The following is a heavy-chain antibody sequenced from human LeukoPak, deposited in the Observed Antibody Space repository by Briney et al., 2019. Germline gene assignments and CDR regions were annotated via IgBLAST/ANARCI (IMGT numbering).Heavy chain of an antibody. V-gene: IGHV4-39*07. Sequence: KPSETLSLTCTVSGGSITSSSYYWGCIRQPPGKGPECIGSIYYSGSTNYNPSLKSRVTISLDTSKNQFSLKLTSVTAADTAVYYCASVRGYSSGWYASGFDPWGQGTLVTVSS. J-gene: IGHJ5*02. CDR2: IYYSGST. D-gene: IGHD6-19*01. CDR3: ASVRGYSSGWYASGFDP. CDR1: GGSITSSSYY.